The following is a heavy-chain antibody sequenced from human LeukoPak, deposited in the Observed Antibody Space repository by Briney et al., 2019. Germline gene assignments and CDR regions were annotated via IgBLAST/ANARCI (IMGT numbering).Heavy chain of an antibody. D-gene: IGHD2-2*02. J-gene: IGHJ4*02. CDR2: ISGSGGST. V-gene: IGHV3-23*01. Sequence: PGGSLRLSCAASGFTFSSYAMSWVRQAPGKGLEWVSAISGSGGSTYYADSVKGRFTISRDNSKNTLYLQMNSLRAEDTAVYYCAKAPYCSSTSCYSFDYWGQGTLVTVSS. CDR3: AKAPYCSSTSCYSFDY. CDR1: GFTFSSYA.